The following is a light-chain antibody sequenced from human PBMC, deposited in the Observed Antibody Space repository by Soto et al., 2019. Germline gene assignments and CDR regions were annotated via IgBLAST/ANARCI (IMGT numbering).Light chain of an antibody. J-gene: IGKJ1*01. CDR2: GAS. Sequence: EIVMTQSPATLSVSPGERATLSCRASQSVSSNLAWYQQKPGQAPRLLIYGASTRATGIPARFSGSGSGTGFPLTISGWQSEDFAVNYGQQLNNGPLWTFGKGIKVE. V-gene: IGKV3-15*01. CDR1: QSVSSN. CDR3: QQLNNGPLWT.